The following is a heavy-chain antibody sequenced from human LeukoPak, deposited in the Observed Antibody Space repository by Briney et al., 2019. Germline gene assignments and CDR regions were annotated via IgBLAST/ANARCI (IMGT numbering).Heavy chain of an antibody. CDR3: ANVAGFWIQLYYFDY. D-gene: IGHD5-18*01. CDR2: ISNDGSKT. V-gene: IGHV3-30*18. Sequence: PGGSLRLSCAASGFTFSNYGIHWVRQAPGTGLQWVAVISNDGSKTYSADSVKGGFITSRDNSENMVYLQMDTLRVEDTAVYYCANVAGFWIQLYYFDYWGQGTLVTVSS. CDR1: GFTFSNYG. J-gene: IGHJ4*02.